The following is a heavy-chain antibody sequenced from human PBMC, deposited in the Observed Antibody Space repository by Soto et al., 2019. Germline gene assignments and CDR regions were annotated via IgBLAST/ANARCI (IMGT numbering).Heavy chain of an antibody. J-gene: IGHJ6*02. V-gene: IGHV4-39*01. CDR1: GGSISSGGYY. CDR3: ARPRVAAAGTKYYYYGMDV. CDR2: IYYSGST. D-gene: IGHD6-13*01. Sequence: SETLSLTCTVSGGSISSGGYYWSWIRQHPGKGLEWIGYIYYSGSTYYNPSLKSRVTISVDTSKNQFSLKLSSVTAADTAVYYCARPRVAAAGTKYYYYGMDVWGQGTTVTVSS.